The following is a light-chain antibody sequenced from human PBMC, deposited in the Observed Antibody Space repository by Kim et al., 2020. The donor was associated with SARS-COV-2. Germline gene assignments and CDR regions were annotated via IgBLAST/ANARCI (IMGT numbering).Light chain of an antibody. V-gene: IGLV1-40*01. CDR3: QSFDNSLSGVI. Sequence: QSVTITGAGTTSNIGAGYDVHWYQQCPGTAPKLLINANTNRPSGVPDRFSASQAGTSASLAITGLQADDEADYYCQSFDNSLSGVIFGGGTKLTVL. CDR2: ANT. CDR1: TSNIGAGYD. J-gene: IGLJ2*01.